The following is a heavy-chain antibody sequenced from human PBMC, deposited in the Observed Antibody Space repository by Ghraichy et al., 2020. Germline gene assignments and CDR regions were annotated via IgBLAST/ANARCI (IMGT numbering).Heavy chain of an antibody. CDR2: ISYRESA. J-gene: IGHJ4*02. V-gene: IGHV4-59*01. D-gene: IGHD2-15*01. CDR3: ARGGLVEFDS. CDR1: GGSINTYY. Sequence: SETLSLTCTVSGGSINTYYWSWIRQPPGKGLEWIGYISYRESANYNPSLKSRVTISMDTSKKQFSLKVISVTAADTAVYYCARGGLVEFDSWGQGTRVTVSS.